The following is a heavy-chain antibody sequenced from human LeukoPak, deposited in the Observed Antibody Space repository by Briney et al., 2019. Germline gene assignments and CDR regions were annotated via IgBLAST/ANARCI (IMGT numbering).Heavy chain of an antibody. D-gene: IGHD5-18*01. CDR2: ISYDGSNK. CDR1: GFTFSSYG. J-gene: IGHJ2*01. CDR3: AKDSRPNDGYSYGYNWYFDL. Sequence: GGSPRLSCAASGFTFSSYGMHWVRQAPGKGLEWVAVISYDGSNKYYADSVKGRFTISRDNFNNTLYLQMNSLRAEDTAVYYCAKDSRPNDGYSYGYNWYFDLWGRGTLVTVSS. V-gene: IGHV3-30*18.